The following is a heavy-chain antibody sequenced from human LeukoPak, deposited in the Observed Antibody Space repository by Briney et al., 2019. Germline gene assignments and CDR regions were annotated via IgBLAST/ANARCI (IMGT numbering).Heavy chain of an antibody. CDR2: ISAYNGNT. V-gene: IGHV1-18*01. CDR3: ARAATYYYDSSVYVYFDY. CDR1: GHTFTSYG. Sequence: ASVKVSCKASGHTFTSYGISWVRQAPGQGLEWMGWISAYNGNTNYAQKLQGRVTMTTDTSTSTAYMELRSLRSDDTAVYYCARAATYYYDSSVYVYFDYWGQGTLVTVSS. D-gene: IGHD3-22*01. J-gene: IGHJ4*02.